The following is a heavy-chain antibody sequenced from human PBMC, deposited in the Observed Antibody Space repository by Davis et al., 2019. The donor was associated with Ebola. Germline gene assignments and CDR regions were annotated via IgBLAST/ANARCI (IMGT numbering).Heavy chain of an antibody. CDR3: ARGDDSSGYSYYFDY. D-gene: IGHD3-22*01. V-gene: IGHV3-72*01. CDR1: GFTFSDHY. Sequence: GESLRISCAASGFTFSDHYMDWVRQAPGKGLEWVGRTRNKANSYTTEYAASVKGRFTISRDDSKKSLYLQMNSLKIEDTAVYYCARGDDSSGYSYYFDYWGQGTLVTVSS. J-gene: IGHJ4*02. CDR2: TRNKANSYTT.